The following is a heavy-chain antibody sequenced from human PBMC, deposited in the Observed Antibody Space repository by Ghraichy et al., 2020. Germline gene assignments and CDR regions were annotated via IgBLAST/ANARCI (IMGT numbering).Heavy chain of an antibody. Sequence: SETLSLTCTVSGGSISSYYWSWIRQPPGKGLEWIGYIYYSGSTNYNPSLKSRVTISVDTSKNQFSLKLSSVTAADTAVYYCARRANIGYCSSTSCYTATFDYWGQGTLVTVSS. CDR1: GGSISSYY. J-gene: IGHJ4*02. D-gene: IGHD2-2*02. V-gene: IGHV4-59*01. CDR3: ARRANIGYCSSTSCYTATFDY. CDR2: IYYSGST.